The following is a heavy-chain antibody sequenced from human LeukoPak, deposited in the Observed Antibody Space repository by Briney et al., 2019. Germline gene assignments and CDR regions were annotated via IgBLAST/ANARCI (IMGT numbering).Heavy chain of an antibody. J-gene: IGHJ3*02. V-gene: IGHV1-2*02. CDR2: SNPNSGGT. CDR1: GYTFAGYF. Sequence: GASVKVSCKASGYTFAGYFMHWGRQAPGQGLEWMGLSNPNSGGTNYAQKFQGRVTMTGDTSISRAYMALSSLRSDDTAVYYCASTWVTYYYNSSAYHYPTDVFDIWGQGTMVTVSS. CDR3: ASTWVTYYYNSSAYHYPTDVFDI. D-gene: IGHD3-22*01.